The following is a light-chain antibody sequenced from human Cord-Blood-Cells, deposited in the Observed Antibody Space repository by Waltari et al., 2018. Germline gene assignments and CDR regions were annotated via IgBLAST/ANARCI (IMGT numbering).Light chain of an antibody. Sequence: QSALTQPRSVSGSPGQSVTISCTGTSSDVGGYNYVSWYQQHPGKAPKLMIYDVSTRPSGVPDRCAGSKSGNTASVTISGLQAEDEADYYCCSDAGSYTYVFGTGTKVTVL. V-gene: IGLV2-11*01. CDR1: SSDVGGYNY. J-gene: IGLJ1*01. CDR3: CSDAGSYTYV. CDR2: DVS.